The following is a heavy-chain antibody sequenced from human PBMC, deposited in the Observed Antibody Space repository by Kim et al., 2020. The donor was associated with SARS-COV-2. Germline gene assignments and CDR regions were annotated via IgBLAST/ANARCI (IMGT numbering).Heavy chain of an antibody. CDR2: IYYSGST. J-gene: IGHJ2*01. CDR1: GGSISSGGYY. V-gene: IGHV4-31*03. D-gene: IGHD7-27*01. Sequence: SETLSLTCTVSGGSISSGGYYWSWIRQHPGKGLEWIGYIYYSGSTYYNTSLKSRVTISVDTSKNQFSLKLSSVTAADTAVYYCARAISGRYFDLWGRGTLVTVSS. CDR3: ARAISGRYFDL.